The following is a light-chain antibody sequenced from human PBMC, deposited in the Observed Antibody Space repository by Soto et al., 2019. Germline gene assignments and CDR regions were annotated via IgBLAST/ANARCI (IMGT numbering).Light chain of an antibody. V-gene: IGLV2-14*01. CDR3: SSYTSSVPVV. Sequence: QSALTQPASVSGSPGQSITISCTGTSSDVGGYNYVSWYQQHPGKAPKLMIYDVSNRPSGVSNRFSGSKYGNTASLTISGLQAEDEADYYCSSYTSSVPVVFGGGTQLTVL. CDR1: SSDVGGYNY. J-gene: IGLJ2*01. CDR2: DVS.